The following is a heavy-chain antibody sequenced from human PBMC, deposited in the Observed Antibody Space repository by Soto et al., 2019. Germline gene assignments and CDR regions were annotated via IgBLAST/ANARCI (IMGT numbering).Heavy chain of an antibody. CDR2: IWYDESNK. Sequence: GGSLRLSCAASGFTFSSYGMHWVRQAPGKGLEWVAVIWYDESNKYYADSVKGRFTISRDNSKNTLYLQMNSLRAEDTAVYYCARGARGITIFGVVPAVDYWGQGTLVTVSS. CDR1: GFTFSSYG. J-gene: IGHJ4*02. CDR3: ARGARGITIFGVVPAVDY. V-gene: IGHV3-33*01. D-gene: IGHD3-3*01.